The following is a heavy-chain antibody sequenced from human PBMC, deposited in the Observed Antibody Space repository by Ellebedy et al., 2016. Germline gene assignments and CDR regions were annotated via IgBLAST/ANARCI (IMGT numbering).Heavy chain of an antibody. D-gene: IGHD3-10*01. CDR1: GYTFTSYD. Sequence: ASVKVSXKASGYTFTSYDINWVRQATGQGLEWMGWMNPNSGNTGYAQKFQGRVTMTRNTSISTAYMELSSLRSEDTALYYCAKEFRAMVRGVIRNWFDPWGQGTLVTVSS. CDR2: MNPNSGNT. CDR3: AKEFRAMVRGVIRNWFDP. J-gene: IGHJ5*02. V-gene: IGHV1-8*01.